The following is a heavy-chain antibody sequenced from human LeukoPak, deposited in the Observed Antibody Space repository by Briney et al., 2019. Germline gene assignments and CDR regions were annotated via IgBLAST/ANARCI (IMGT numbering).Heavy chain of an antibody. Sequence: GGSLRLSCAASGFTFSSYAMHWVRQAPGKGLEWVAVISYDGSNKYYADSVKGRFTISRDNSKNTLYLQMNSLRAEDTAVYYCAGDYGDLDYWGQGTLVTVSS. V-gene: IGHV3-30-3*01. CDR3: AGDYGDLDY. CDR1: GFTFSSYA. J-gene: IGHJ4*02. CDR2: ISYDGSNK. D-gene: IGHD4-17*01.